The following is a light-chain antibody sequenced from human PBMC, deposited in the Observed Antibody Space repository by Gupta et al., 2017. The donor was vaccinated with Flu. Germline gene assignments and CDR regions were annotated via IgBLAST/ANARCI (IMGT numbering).Light chain of an antibody. V-gene: IGKV3-20*01. CDR1: RSVNSNY. CDR3: QQYGSSPLT. CDR2: GAS. Sequence: GTLSLSPGERATLSCRASRSVNSNYLAWYQQKVGQAPRLLIYGASSRATGIPDRFSGSGSGTDFTLTISRLEPEDFAVFYCQQYGSSPLTFGQGTKVEIK. J-gene: IGKJ1*01.